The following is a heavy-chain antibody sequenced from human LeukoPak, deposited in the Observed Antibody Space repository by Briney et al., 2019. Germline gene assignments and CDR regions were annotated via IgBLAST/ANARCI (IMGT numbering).Heavy chain of an antibody. J-gene: IGHJ3*02. V-gene: IGHV3-15*01. CDR3: TTPAGNYDFWSGYQDAFDI. Sequence: GGSLRLSCAASGFTFSNAWMSWVRQAPGKGLEWVGRIKSKTDGGTTDYAAPVKGRFTISRDDSKNTLYLQMNSLKTEDTAVYYCTTPAGNYDFWSGYQDAFDIWGQGTMVTVSS. CDR2: IKSKTDGGTT. CDR1: GFTFSNAW. D-gene: IGHD3-3*01.